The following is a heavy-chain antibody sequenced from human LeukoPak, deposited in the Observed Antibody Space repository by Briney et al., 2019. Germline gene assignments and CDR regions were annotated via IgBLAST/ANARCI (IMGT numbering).Heavy chain of an antibody. V-gene: IGHV4-61*02. CDR1: GNSISSGDNY. J-gene: IGHJ4*02. Sequence: SQTLSLTCTVSGNSISSGDNYWSWIRQPAGKGLEWIGRIYTSGSTNYNPSLKGRVTISGDTSKNQSSLRLSSVTAADTAVYYCARASYSYDINGWVPFDYWGQGTLVTVSS. CDR2: IYTSGST. CDR3: ARASYSYDINGWVPFDY. D-gene: IGHD3-22*01.